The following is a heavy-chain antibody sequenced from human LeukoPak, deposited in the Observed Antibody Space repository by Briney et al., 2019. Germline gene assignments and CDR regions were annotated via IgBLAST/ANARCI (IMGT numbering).Heavy chain of an antibody. Sequence: SVKVSCKASGGTFSSYAISWVRQAPGQGLEWMGGIIPIFGTANYAQKFQGRVTITADESTSTAYMGLSSLRSEDTAVYYCACYYGSGGRLYYYYYYYMDVWGKGTTVTVSS. J-gene: IGHJ6*03. CDR1: GGTFSSYA. CDR2: IIPIFGTA. CDR3: ACYYGSGGRLYYYYYYYMDV. V-gene: IGHV1-69*13. D-gene: IGHD3-10*01.